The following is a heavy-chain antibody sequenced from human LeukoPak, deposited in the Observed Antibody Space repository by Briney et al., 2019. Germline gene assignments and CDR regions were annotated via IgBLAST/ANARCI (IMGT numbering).Heavy chain of an antibody. CDR3: ARFFSGDDAFDI. D-gene: IGHD5-12*01. J-gene: IGHJ3*02. V-gene: IGHV4-59*01. CDR2: IYYSRST. CDR1: GGSISSYY. Sequence: PSETLSLTCTVSGGSISSYYWSWIRQPPGKGLEWIGYIYYSRSTNYNPSLKSRVTISVDTSKNQFSLKLSSVTAADTAVYYCARFFSGDDAFDIWGQGTMVTVSS.